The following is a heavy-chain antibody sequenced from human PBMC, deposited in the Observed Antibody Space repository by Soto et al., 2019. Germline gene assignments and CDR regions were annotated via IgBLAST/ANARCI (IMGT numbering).Heavy chain of an antibody. V-gene: IGHV1-69*13. Sequence: SVKVSCKASGGTFSSYAISWVRQAPGQGLEWMGGIIPIFGTANYAQKFQGRVTITADESTSTAYMELSSLRSEDTAVYYCARTVVTAIRRPSEYFQHWGQGTLVTVSS. D-gene: IGHD2-21*02. CDR1: GGTFSSYA. CDR2: IIPIFGTA. CDR3: ARTVVTAIRRPSEYFQH. J-gene: IGHJ1*01.